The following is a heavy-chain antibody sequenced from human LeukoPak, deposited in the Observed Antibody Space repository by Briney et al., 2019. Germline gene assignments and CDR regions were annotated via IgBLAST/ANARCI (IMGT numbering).Heavy chain of an antibody. CDR2: LNPDSGKT. V-gene: IGHV1-8*01. CDR3: ARTLGPYYYDTSGYP. D-gene: IGHD3-22*01. Sequence: ASVRVSCKASGYTFTTYHINWVRQASGQGLEWIGWLNPDSGKTGYAEKFQGRVTMTSDTSISTAYMELSSLTSEDTAVYFCARTLGPYYYDTSGYPWGQGTLVIVSS. J-gene: IGHJ5*02. CDR1: GYTFTTYH.